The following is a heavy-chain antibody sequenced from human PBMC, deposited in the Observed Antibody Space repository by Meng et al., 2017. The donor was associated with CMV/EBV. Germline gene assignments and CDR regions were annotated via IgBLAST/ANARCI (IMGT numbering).Heavy chain of an antibody. D-gene: IGHD2-2*01. Sequence: QSQLQESGPGLVRPSATLSLTCTVSGGSISSSSYYWGWIRQPPGKGLEWIGYIYYSGSTYYNPSLKSRVTISVDTSKNQFSLKLSSVTAADTAVYYCARVGRTSCYDYWGQGTLVTVSS. V-gene: IGHV4-30-4*08. CDR2: IYYSGST. CDR3: ARVGRTSCYDY. CDR1: GGSISSSSYY. J-gene: IGHJ4*02.